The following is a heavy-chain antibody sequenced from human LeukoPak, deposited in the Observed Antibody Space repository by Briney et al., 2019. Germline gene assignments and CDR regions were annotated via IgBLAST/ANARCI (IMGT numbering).Heavy chain of an antibody. CDR1: GFTFSSYG. CDR2: ISYDGSNK. V-gene: IGHV3-30*18. J-gene: IGHJ4*02. Sequence: GGSLRLSCAASGFTFSSYGMHWVRQAPGKGLEWVAVISYDGSNKYYADSVKGRFTISRDNSKNTLYLQMNSLRAEDTAVYYCAKAASLIPVYWGQGTLVTVPS. D-gene: IGHD2-2*02. CDR3: AKAASLIPVY.